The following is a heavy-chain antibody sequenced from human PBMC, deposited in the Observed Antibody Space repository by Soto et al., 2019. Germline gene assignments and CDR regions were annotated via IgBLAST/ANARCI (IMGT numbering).Heavy chain of an antibody. Sequence: PSETLSLTCTVSGGSISSYDWSWIRQPPGKGLEWIGYIYYSGSTNYNPSLKSRVTISVDTSKNQFSLKLSSVTAADTAVYYCARGREGFYGEVFWFDPWGQGTLVTVSS. CDR2: IYYSGST. J-gene: IGHJ5*02. CDR1: GGSISSYD. D-gene: IGHD3-10*01. V-gene: IGHV4-59*01. CDR3: ARGREGFYGEVFWFDP.